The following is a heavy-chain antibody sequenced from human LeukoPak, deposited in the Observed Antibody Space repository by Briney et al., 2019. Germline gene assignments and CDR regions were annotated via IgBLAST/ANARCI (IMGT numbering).Heavy chain of an antibody. D-gene: IGHD3-3*01. Sequence: SVNVSCKASGGTFSSYAISWVRQAPGQGLEWMGGIIPIFGTANYAQKFQGRVTITADESTSTAYMELSSLRSEDTAVYYCAGTFWSGYRLDYWGQGTLVTVSS. V-gene: IGHV1-69*13. J-gene: IGHJ4*02. CDR2: IIPIFGTA. CDR1: GGTFSSYA. CDR3: AGTFWSGYRLDY.